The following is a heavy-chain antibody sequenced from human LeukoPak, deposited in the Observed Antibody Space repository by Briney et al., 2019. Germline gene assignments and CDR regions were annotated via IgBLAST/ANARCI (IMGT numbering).Heavy chain of an antibody. V-gene: IGHV4-4*07. J-gene: IGHJ5*02. Sequence: PSATLSLTCTVSGASISSHYWSWIRPPAGKGLEWIGRIYRTGSTSYNPSLKSRVTMSVDTSKNQLSLKLSSVTAADTAVYYCAREGLEDCSGASCYFLFDPWGQGTLVTVSS. D-gene: IGHD2-15*01. CDR1: GASISSHY. CDR2: IYRTGST. CDR3: AREGLEDCSGASCYFLFDP.